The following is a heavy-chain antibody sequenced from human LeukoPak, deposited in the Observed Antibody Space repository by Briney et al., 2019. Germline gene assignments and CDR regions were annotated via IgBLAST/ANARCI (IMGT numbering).Heavy chain of an antibody. CDR1: GGSISSGGYY. V-gene: IGHV4-31*03. CDR2: IYYSEST. Sequence: PSETLSLTCTVSGGSISSGGYYWSWIRQHPGQGLDWIGYIYYSESTYYNPSLKSRVTISVDTSKNQFSLKLSSVTAADTAVYYCARALPYYYDSSGYYYGLVYFDYWGQGTLVTVSP. D-gene: IGHD3-22*01. J-gene: IGHJ4*02. CDR3: ARALPYYYDSSGYYYGLVYFDY.